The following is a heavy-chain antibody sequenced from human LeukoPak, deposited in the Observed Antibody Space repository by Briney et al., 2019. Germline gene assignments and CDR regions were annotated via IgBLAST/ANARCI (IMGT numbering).Heavy chain of an antibody. V-gene: IGHV4-38-2*01. D-gene: IGHD6-13*01. CDR2: IYHSGST. Sequence: SETLSLTCAVSGYSISSGYYWGWIRQPPGKGLEWIGSIYHSGSTYHNPSLKSRVTISVDTSKNQFSLKLSSVTAADTAVYYCARHDQNQSSSPVIGVDAFDIWGQGTMVTVSS. J-gene: IGHJ3*02. CDR1: GYSISSGYY. CDR3: ARHDQNQSSSPVIGVDAFDI.